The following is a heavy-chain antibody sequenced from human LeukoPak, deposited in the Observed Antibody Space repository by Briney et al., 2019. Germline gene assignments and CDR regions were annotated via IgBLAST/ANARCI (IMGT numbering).Heavy chain of an antibody. CDR2: IYYSGST. V-gene: IGHV4-31*03. CDR1: GGSISSGGYY. CDR3: ARERVVVAATPYYYYGMDV. Sequence: SETLSLTCTVSGGSISSGGYYWSWIRQHPGQGLEWIGYIYYSGSTYYNPSLKSRVTISVDTSKNQFSLKLSSVTAADTAVYYCARERVVVAATPYYYYGMDVWGQGTTVTVSS. J-gene: IGHJ6*02. D-gene: IGHD2-15*01.